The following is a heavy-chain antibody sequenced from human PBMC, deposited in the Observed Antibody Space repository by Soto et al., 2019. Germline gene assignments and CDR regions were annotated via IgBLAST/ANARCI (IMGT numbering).Heavy chain of an antibody. CDR2: IYYSGST. Sequence: TSETLSLTCTVSGGSISRYYWSWIRQPPGKGLEWIGYIYYSGSTNYNPSPKSRVTISVDTSKNQFSLKLSSVTAADTAVYYCARDYYDILTGSNWFDPWGQGTLVTVSS. J-gene: IGHJ5*02. CDR3: ARDYYDILTGSNWFDP. D-gene: IGHD3-9*01. CDR1: GGSISRYY. V-gene: IGHV4-59*01.